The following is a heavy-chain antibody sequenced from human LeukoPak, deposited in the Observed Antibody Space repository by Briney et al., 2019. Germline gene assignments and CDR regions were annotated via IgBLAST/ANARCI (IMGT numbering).Heavy chain of an antibody. D-gene: IGHD5-18*01. CDR2: INHSGST. Sequence: SETLSLTCAVYGGSFSGYYWSWIRQPPGKGLEWIGEINHSGSTNYNPSLKSRVTISVDTSKNQFSLKLSSVTAADTAVYYCARLPEGYKGAHEDYWGQGTLVTVSS. V-gene: IGHV4-34*01. CDR1: GGSFSGYY. CDR3: ARLPEGYKGAHEDY. J-gene: IGHJ4*02.